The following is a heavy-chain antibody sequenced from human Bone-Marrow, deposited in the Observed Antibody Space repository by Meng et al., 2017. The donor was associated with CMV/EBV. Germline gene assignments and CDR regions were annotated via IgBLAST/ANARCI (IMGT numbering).Heavy chain of an antibody. V-gene: IGHV4-34*01. J-gene: IGHJ6*02. Sequence: GSLRLSCAVYGGSFSGYYWSWIRQPPGKGLEWIGEINHSGSTNYNPSLKSRVTISIDTSKNQFSLKLSSVTAADTAVYYCARKGFPDETSYYYYGMDVWGQGTTVTVSS. CDR2: INHSGST. CDR1: GGSFSGYY. D-gene: IGHD1-14*01. CDR3: ARKGFPDETSYYYYGMDV.